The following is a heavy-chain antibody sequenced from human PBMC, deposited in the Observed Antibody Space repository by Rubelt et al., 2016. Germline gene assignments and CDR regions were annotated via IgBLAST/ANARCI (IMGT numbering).Heavy chain of an antibody. Sequence: QVQLQQWGAGLLKPSETLSLTCAVYGGSFSGYYWSWIRQHPGKGLEWIGEINDGGSTNFNPSLKSRVSMSVDNLKNQFSLKVTSVTAGDTAVYYCARGLDSTKTGADWGQGTLVIVSS. V-gene: IGHV4-34*02. CDR2: INDGGST. J-gene: IGHJ4*02. CDR3: ARGLDSTKTGAD. D-gene: IGHD3-10*01. CDR1: GGSFSGYY.